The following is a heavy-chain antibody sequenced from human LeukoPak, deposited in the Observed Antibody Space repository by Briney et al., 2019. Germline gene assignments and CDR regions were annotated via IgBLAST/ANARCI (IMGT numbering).Heavy chain of an antibody. V-gene: IGHV4-34*01. CDR1: GGSFSGYY. J-gene: IGHJ4*02. CDR3: ARGLRTYYYDSSGYSY. D-gene: IGHD3-22*01. CDR2: INHSGST. Sequence: SETLSLTCAVYGGSFSGYYWSWIRQPPGKGLEWIGEINHSGSTNYNPSLKSRVTISVDTSKNQFSLKLSSVTAADTAVYYCARGLRTYYYDSSGYSYWGQGTLVTVSS.